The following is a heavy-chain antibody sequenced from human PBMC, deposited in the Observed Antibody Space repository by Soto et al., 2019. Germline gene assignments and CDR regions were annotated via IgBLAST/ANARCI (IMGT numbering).Heavy chain of an antibody. J-gene: IGHJ6*03. CDR3: ARHRSNSEYYYYYMDV. CDR1: GSTFTSYW. Sequence: PGESLKISCKGSGSTFTSYWIGWVRQMPGKGLEWMGIIYPGDSDTRYSPSFKGQVTISADKSISTAYLQWSSLKASDTAMYYCARHRSNSEYYYYYMDVWGKGTTVTVSS. V-gene: IGHV5-51*01. D-gene: IGHD4-4*01. CDR2: IYPGDSDT.